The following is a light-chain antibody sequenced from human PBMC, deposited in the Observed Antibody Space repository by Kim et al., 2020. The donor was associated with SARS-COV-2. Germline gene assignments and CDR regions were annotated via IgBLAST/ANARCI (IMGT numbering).Light chain of an antibody. CDR2: GAS. J-gene: IGKJ5*01. Sequence: VSPGERATLACRASQSVSSNLAWYQQKPGQAPRLLVYGASTRATDIPPRFSCSGSGTEFTLTISSLQSEDFAVYYCQQYNNWPLTFGQGTRLEIK. V-gene: IGKV3-15*01. CDR3: QQYNNWPLT. CDR1: QSVSSN.